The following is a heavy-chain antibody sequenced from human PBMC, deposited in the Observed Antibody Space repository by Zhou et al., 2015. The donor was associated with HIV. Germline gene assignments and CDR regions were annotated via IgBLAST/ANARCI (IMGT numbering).Heavy chain of an antibody. Sequence: VQLVESGGGVVQPGRSLRLSCAASGFTFSRYAIHWVRQAPGKGLEWVSYISSSGSTIYYADSVKGRFTISRDNAKNSLYLQMNSLRAEDTAMYFCAVQYYYQTSGHYEDYWGQGTQVIVSS. V-gene: IGHV3-48*04. CDR2: ISSSGSTI. CDR1: GFTFSRYA. J-gene: IGHJ4*02. CDR3: AVQYYYQTSGHYEDY. D-gene: IGHD3-22*01.